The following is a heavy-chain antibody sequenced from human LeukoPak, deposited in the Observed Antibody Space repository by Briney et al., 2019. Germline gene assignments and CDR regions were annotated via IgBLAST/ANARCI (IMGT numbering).Heavy chain of an antibody. D-gene: IGHD3-3*01. CDR3: ARVPRRRFLEWLPPGAFDI. CDR1: GGSFSGYY. J-gene: IGHJ3*02. V-gene: IGHV4-34*01. CDR2: INHSGST. Sequence: PSETLSLTCAVYGGSFSGYYWSWIRQPPGKGLEWIGEINHSGSTNYNPSLKGRVTISVDTSKNQFSLKLSSVTAADTAVYYCARVPRRRFLEWLPPGAFDIWGQGTMVTVSS.